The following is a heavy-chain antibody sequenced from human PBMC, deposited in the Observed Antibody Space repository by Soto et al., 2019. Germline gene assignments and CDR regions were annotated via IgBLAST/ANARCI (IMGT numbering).Heavy chain of an antibody. V-gene: IGHV3-21*01. CDR2: ISSSSSYI. CDR3: ARTPYSSGCYDY. CDR1: GFTFSIYS. J-gene: IGHJ4*02. D-gene: IGHD6-19*01. Sequence: GGSLRLSCAASGFTFSIYSMNWVRQAPGKGLEWVSSISSSSSYIYYADSVKGRFTISRDNAKNSLYLQMNSLRAEDTAVYYCARTPYSSGCYDYWGQGTLVTVSS.